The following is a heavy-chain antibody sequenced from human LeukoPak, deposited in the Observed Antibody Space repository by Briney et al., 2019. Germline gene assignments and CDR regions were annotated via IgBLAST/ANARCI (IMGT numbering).Heavy chain of an antibody. CDR2: IYTSGST. V-gene: IGHV4-4*07. CDR1: GDSISNYY. J-gene: IGHJ4*02. D-gene: IGHD3-10*01. Sequence: PSETLSLTCTVSGDSISNYYWSWIRQPAGKGLEWIGRIYTSGSTIYNPSLKSRVTMSVDTSKNQFSLKLSSVTAADTAVYYCARVSLVRGAPDYYFDYWDQGTLVTVSS. CDR3: ARVSLVRGAPDYYFDY.